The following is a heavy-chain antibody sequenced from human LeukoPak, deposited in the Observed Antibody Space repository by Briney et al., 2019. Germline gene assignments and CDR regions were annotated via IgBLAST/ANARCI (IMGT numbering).Heavy chain of an antibody. D-gene: IGHD5-12*01. J-gene: IGHJ4*02. CDR1: GFNFSDYY. Sequence: GGSLRLSCAASGFNFSDYYMSWIHQAPGKGLEWVSYISSSGSTIYYADSVKGRFTISRDNAKNSLYLQMSSLRAEDTAVYYCAGDRGYSGYAMGYWGQGALVTVSS. CDR2: ISSSGSTI. V-gene: IGHV3-11*01. CDR3: AGDRGYSGYAMGY.